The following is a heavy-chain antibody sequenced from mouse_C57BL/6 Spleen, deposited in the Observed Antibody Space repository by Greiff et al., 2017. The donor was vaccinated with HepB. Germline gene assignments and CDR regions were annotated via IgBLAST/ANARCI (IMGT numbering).Heavy chain of an antibody. Sequence: EVKLVESGEGLVKPGGSLKLSCAASGFTFSSYAMSWVRQTPEKRLEWVAYISSGGDYIYYADTVKGRFTISRDNARNTLYLQMSSLKSEDTAMYYCTREGGGSSMDYWGQGTSVTVSS. D-gene: IGHD1-1*01. V-gene: IGHV5-9-1*02. CDR1: GFTFSSYA. CDR3: TREGGGSSMDY. CDR2: ISSGGDYI. J-gene: IGHJ4*01.